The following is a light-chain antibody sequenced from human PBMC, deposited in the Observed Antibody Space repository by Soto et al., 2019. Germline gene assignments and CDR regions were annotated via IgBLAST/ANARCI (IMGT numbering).Light chain of an antibody. Sequence: QPVLTQPPSVSGAPGQRVTISCTGSNSNLGEGYDVHWYQQLPGTAPKLLIHGNRNRPSGVPERFSGSKSGTSASLAITGLQAEDEADYYCQSYDSNLNGPVFGGGTKVTVL. CDR1: NSNLGEGYD. CDR2: GNR. CDR3: QSYDSNLNGPV. J-gene: IGLJ3*02. V-gene: IGLV1-40*01.